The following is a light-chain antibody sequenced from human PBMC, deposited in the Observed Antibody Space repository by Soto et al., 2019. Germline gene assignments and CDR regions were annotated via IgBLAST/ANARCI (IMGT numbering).Light chain of an antibody. Sequence: THSPCALSLSPGERAMLSYRASESVISSFLAWYQPNPGQAPRLLIYGASTRATGIPDRFSGSGSGTDFTLTISRLEPEDFAVFYCQQYRSSPWTFGQGTKVAIK. J-gene: IGKJ1*01. CDR2: GAS. CDR1: ESVISSF. CDR3: QQYRSSPWT. V-gene: IGKV3-20*01.